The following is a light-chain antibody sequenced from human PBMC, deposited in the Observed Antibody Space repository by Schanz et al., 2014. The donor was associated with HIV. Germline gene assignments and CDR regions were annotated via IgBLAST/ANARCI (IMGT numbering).Light chain of an antibody. CDR1: SSDVGGYNY. J-gene: IGLJ2*01. CDR2: EVT. V-gene: IGLV2-14*01. CDR3: QSFDSSLNGVV. Sequence: QSVLTQPASVSGSPGQSITISCTGTSSDVGGYNYVSWYQQHPGKAPKLMIYEVTNRPSGVPDRFSGSKSGNTASLTISGLQAEDEADYFCQSFDSSLNGVVFGGGTKLTVL.